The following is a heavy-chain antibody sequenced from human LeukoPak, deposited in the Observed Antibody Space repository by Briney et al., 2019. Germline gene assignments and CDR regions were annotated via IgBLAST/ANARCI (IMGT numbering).Heavy chain of an antibody. CDR2: ISGSGGST. J-gene: IGHJ4*02. CDR1: GFTFSSYA. V-gene: IGHV3-23*01. D-gene: IGHD6-19*01. Sequence: QPGGSLRLSCAASGFTFSSYAMSWVRQAPGKGLEWVSAISGSGGSTYYADSVKGRFTISRDNAKNSLYLQMNSLRDEDTAVYYCARASGWYSDSFAFDYWGQGTLVTVSS. CDR3: ARASGWYSDSFAFDY.